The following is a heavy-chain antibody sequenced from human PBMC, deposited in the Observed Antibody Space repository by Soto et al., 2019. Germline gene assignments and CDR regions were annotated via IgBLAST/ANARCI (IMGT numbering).Heavy chain of an antibody. V-gene: IGHV4-34*01. Sequence: ASETLSLTCAVYGGSFSGYYWSWIRQPPGKGLEWIGEINHSGSTNYNPSLKSRVTISVDTSKNQFSLKLSSVTAADTAVYYCARGDVVVPAAMLRLNWFDPWGQGTLVTVSS. CDR2: INHSGST. CDR1: GGSFSGYY. J-gene: IGHJ5*02. CDR3: ARGDVVVPAAMLRLNWFDP. D-gene: IGHD2-2*01.